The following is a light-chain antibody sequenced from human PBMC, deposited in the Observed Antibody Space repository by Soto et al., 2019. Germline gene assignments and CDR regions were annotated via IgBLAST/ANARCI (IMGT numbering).Light chain of an antibody. CDR3: QQYNSYS. V-gene: IGKV1-5*03. CDR1: QTISSW. Sequence: DIQMTQSPSTLSGSVGDRVTITCRASQTISSWLAWYQQKPGNAXKLLIYKASTLNSGVPSRFSGSGSGTEFTLTISSLQPDDFATYYCQQYNSYSFGQGTKVDIK. J-gene: IGKJ1*01. CDR2: KAS.